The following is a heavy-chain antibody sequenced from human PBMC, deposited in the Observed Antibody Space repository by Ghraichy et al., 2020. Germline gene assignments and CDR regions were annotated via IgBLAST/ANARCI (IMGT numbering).Heavy chain of an antibody. CDR3: ARLYPFFGVVIRGSYGMDV. Sequence: GGSLRLSCKGSGYSFTSYWIGWVRQMPGKGLEWMGIIYPGDSDTRYSPSFQGQVTISADKSISTAYLQWSSLKASDTAMYYCARLYPFFGVVIRGSYGMDVWGQGTTVTVSS. D-gene: IGHD3-3*01. CDR1: GYSFTSYW. J-gene: IGHJ6*02. V-gene: IGHV5-51*01. CDR2: IYPGDSDT.